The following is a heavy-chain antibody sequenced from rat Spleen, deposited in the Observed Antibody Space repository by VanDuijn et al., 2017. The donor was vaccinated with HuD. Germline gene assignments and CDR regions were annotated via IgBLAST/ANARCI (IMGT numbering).Heavy chain of an antibody. D-gene: IGHD1-11*01. Sequence: EVQLVESDGGLVQPGRSLKLSCAASGFTLSDYYMAWVRQAPTKGLEWVATCSSDGGRNYYRDSVKGRFTISRDNAKNTLYLQMNSLRSEDTATYYCAKDKDGGFVMDAWGQGASVTVSS. V-gene: IGHV5-29*01. CDR2: CSSDGGRN. CDR1: GFTLSDYY. J-gene: IGHJ4*01. CDR3: AKDKDGGFVMDA.